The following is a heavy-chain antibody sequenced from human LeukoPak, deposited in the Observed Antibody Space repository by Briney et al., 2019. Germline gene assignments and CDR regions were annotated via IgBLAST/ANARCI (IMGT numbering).Heavy chain of an antibody. CDR3: ARAWNDVGYYYYGMDV. CDR1: GDTLTNYW. Sequence: GESLKISCKGSGDTLTNYWIGWVRQMPGKGLEWMGIIYPGDSDTRYSPSFQGQVIISADKSISTAYLQWSSLKASDTAMYYCARAWNDVGYYYYGMDVWGQGTTVTVSS. CDR2: IYPGDSDT. J-gene: IGHJ6*02. D-gene: IGHD1-1*01. V-gene: IGHV5-51*01.